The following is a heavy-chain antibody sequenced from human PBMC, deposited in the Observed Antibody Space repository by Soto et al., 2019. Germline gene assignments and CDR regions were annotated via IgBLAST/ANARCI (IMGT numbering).Heavy chain of an antibody. CDR2: IYYSGST. CDR1: GGSISSSSYY. V-gene: IGHV4-39*01. Sequence: PSETLSLTCTVSGGSISSSSYYWGWIRQPPGKGLEWIGSIYYSGSTYYNPSLKSRVTISVDTSKNQFSLKLSSVTAADTAVYYCARLFGSSGWSHYYYYYGMDVWGQGATVTVSS. D-gene: IGHD6-19*01. J-gene: IGHJ6*02. CDR3: ARLFGSSGWSHYYYYYGMDV.